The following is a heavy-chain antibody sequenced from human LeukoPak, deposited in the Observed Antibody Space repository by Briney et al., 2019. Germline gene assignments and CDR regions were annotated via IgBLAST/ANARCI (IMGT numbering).Heavy chain of an antibody. V-gene: IGHV5-51*01. CDR3: ARQGRDGAKNRGYYFDY. Sequence: GESLKISCQVSAYIFIHYWIGWVRHMPGKGLGSMGTIYSADSDTTYTPSFQGQVTISADKSISTLYMQWSSLKASDTAMYYCARQGRDGAKNRGYYFDYWGHGTPVTVSS. J-gene: IGHJ4*01. D-gene: IGHD4/OR15-4a*01. CDR1: AYIFIHYW. CDR2: IYSADSDT.